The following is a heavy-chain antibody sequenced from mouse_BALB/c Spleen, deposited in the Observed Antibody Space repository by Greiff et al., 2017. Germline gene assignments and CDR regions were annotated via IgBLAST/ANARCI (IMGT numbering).Heavy chain of an antibody. CDR1: GFTFSSYT. CDR2: ISSGGGNT. Sequence: EVKVVESGGGLVKPGGSLKLSCAASGFTFSSYTMSWVRQTPEKRLEWVATISSGGGNTYYPDSVKGRFTISRDNAKNNLYLQMSSLRSEDTALYYCARLRPYYYAMDYWGQGTSVTVSS. CDR3: ARLRPYYYAMDY. V-gene: IGHV5-9*03. D-gene: IGHD2-12*01. J-gene: IGHJ4*01.